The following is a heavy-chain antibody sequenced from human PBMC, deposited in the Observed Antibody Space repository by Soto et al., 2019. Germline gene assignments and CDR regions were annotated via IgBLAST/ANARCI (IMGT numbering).Heavy chain of an antibody. D-gene: IGHD5-12*01. CDR1: GFTFSSYA. V-gene: IGHV3-23*01. CDR3: AKDHDSGYDWCDY. J-gene: IGHJ4*02. CDR2: ISGSGGST. Sequence: VGSLRLSCAASGFTFSSYAMSWVRQAPGKGLEWVSAISGSGGSTYYADSVEGRFTISRDNSKNTLYLQMNSLRAEDTAVYYCAKDHDSGYDWCDYWGQGTLVTVSS.